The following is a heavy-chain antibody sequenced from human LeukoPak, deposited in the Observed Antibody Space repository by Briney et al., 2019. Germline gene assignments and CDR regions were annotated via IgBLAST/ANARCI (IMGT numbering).Heavy chain of an antibody. CDR1: GGSIRSGGDY. J-gene: IGHJ4*02. D-gene: IGHD3-22*01. V-gene: IGHV4-31*03. Sequence: SETLSLTCTVSGGSIRSGGDYWSWVRQHPGKGLEWIGYIHYSESTYYNPSLRSRVTISVDTSKNQFSLKLNSATAADTAVYFCARGHEDYDSSGYYRFDYWGQGTLVTVSS. CDR2: IHYSEST. CDR3: ARGHEDYDSSGYYRFDY.